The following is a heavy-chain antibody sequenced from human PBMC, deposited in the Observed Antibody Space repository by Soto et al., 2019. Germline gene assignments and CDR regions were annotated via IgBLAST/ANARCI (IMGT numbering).Heavy chain of an antibody. Sequence: EVHLLESGGGLVQPGGSLRLSCAASGFTFSGFAMTWVRQALGKGLEWVSGISGSGGSTHYADSVKGRFTISRDNSKNTLYLQMNSLRAADTAVDYCATVGGSDYYYYYMDVWGQGTTVTVSS. D-gene: IGHD3-16*01. CDR1: GFTFSGFA. CDR2: ISGSGGST. J-gene: IGHJ6*03. CDR3: ATVGGSDYYYYYMDV. V-gene: IGHV3-23*01.